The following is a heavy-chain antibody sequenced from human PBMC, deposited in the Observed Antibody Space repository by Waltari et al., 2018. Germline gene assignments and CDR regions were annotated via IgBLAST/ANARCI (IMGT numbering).Heavy chain of an antibody. Sequence: QLPLQESGSRLLKPSQTLSLTCSVSGASISNGDFSWSWIRRPPGKGLQWIGFLYHSAVRYYSPSLKSRVSMSADRAKSQFSLKLDSVTAADTAVYYCARADCSGGSCLGFDSWGQGTLVTVSS. CDR2: LYHSAVR. CDR1: GASISNGDFS. V-gene: IGHV4-30-2*01. D-gene: IGHD2-15*01. CDR3: ARADCSGGSCLGFDS. J-gene: IGHJ4*02.